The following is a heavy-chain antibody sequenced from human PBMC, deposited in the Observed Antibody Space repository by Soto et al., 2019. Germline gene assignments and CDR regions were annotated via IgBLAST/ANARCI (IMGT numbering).Heavy chain of an antibody. Sequence: LSLTCTVSGDSISSSYWSWIRQSPGKGLEWIGYIYYSGSTSYNPSLKSRVTISINTSKKQFSLKLTSVTAADTAVFYCARLYPFYDFSTGSQMFAFDVWGQGTVVTVSS. CDR2: IYYSGST. V-gene: IGHV4-59*01. CDR1: GDSISSSY. J-gene: IGHJ3*01. D-gene: IGHD3-3*01. CDR3: ARLYPFYDFSTGSQMFAFDV.